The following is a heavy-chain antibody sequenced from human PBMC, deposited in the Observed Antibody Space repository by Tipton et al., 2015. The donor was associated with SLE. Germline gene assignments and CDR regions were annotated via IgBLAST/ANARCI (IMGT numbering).Heavy chain of an antibody. Sequence: TLSLTCTVSGGSISSNNFFWSWLRQHPGKGLEWIGYIHYSGRDFYNPSLQSRATISVDTSTNQFSLRLSSVTAADTAVYYCAREVIAIIDSDAFDIWGQGTMVTVSS. J-gene: IGHJ3*02. CDR3: AREVIAIIDSDAFDI. CDR1: GGSISSNNFF. V-gene: IGHV4-31*03. D-gene: IGHD2-21*01. CDR2: IHYSGRD.